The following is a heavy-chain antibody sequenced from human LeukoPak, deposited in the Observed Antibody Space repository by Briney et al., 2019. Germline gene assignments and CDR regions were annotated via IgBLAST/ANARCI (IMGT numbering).Heavy chain of an antibody. J-gene: IGHJ4*02. V-gene: IGHV4-59*12. CDR1: GGSITNYY. Sequence: SETLSLTCTVSGGSITNYYWSWIRQPPGKGLEWIGFSYYNGNTNCNPSLKSRVTISVDKSKNQFSLQLSSVTAADTAVYYCARASHWNQLHYFDYWGQGTLVTVSS. D-gene: IGHD1-1*01. CDR2: SYYNGNT. CDR3: ARASHWNQLHYFDY.